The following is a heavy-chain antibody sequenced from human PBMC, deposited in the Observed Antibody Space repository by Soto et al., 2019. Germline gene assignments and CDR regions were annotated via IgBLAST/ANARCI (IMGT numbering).Heavy chain of an antibody. D-gene: IGHD1-1*01. CDR1: GFSLTTRPVG. V-gene: IGHV2-5*02. J-gene: IGHJ4*02. CDR2: IYWDDDK. Sequence: QITLKESGRTLVKPTQTLTLTCTFSGFSLTTRPVGVGWIRQPPGQALEWLALIYWDDDKRYNPSLKARVTITYDTSKTQVVLTMTNMDPVDTATSYCAHRHLYTGAWNEGTFDYWGQGALVTVSS. CDR3: AHRHLYTGAWNEGTFDY.